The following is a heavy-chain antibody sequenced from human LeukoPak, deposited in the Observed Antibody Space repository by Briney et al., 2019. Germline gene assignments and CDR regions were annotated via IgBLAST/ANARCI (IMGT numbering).Heavy chain of an antibody. CDR1: GYTFTGYY. CDR2: INPNSGGT. D-gene: IGHD3-22*01. J-gene: IGHJ1*01. V-gene: IGHV1-2*02. CDR3: ARGLRAIVVFQH. Sequence: ASVKVSCKASGYTFTGYYMHWVRLAPGQGLAWVGWINPNSGGTNYAQKFQGRVTMTRDTSISTAYMELSRLRSDDTAVYYCARGLRAIVVFQHWGQGTLVTVSS.